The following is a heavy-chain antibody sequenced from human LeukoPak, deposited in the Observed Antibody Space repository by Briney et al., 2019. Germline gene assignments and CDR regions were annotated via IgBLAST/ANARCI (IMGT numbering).Heavy chain of an antibody. CDR3: ARDRDEYYFDH. Sequence: ASVKVSCKASGFTFVNHGISWVRQAPGQGLEWMGWTSPYTANPNYAQKFQGRVTMTTDTSTSTAYMELRSLRSDDTAVYFCARDRDEYYFDHWGQGTLVTVSS. CDR2: TSPYTANP. CDR1: GFTFVNHG. V-gene: IGHV1-18*01. J-gene: IGHJ4*02.